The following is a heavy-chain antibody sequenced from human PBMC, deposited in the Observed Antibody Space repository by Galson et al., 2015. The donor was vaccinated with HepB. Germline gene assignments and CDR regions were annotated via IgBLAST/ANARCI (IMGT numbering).Heavy chain of an antibody. CDR2: INGDGSST. V-gene: IGHV3-74*03. J-gene: IGHJ5*02. D-gene: IGHD2-21*02. CDR3: ARDQIYCGGDCYPTPYNWFDP. CDR1: GFTFSSYW. Sequence: SLRLSCAASGFTFSSYWMYWVRQAPGKGLVCVSRINGDGSSTKYADSVKGRFTISRDNAKNTLYLQMNSLRAEDTAVYYCARDQIYCGGDCYPTPYNWFDPWGQGTLVTVFS.